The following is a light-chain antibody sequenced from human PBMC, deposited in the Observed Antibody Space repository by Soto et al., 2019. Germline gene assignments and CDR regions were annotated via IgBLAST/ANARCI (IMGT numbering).Light chain of an antibody. CDR2: GTF. CDR1: QDIKTY. Sequence: IQLTQSPSSLSASVGDRVSITCRASQDIKTYLAWYQQKRGEAPKLLISGTFTLQSGVPSRFNVSGSGTDFTLTISRLQPEDFATYYCQHLNNYPPFTFGPGTKVD. CDR3: QHLNNYPPFT. J-gene: IGKJ3*01. V-gene: IGKV1-9*01.